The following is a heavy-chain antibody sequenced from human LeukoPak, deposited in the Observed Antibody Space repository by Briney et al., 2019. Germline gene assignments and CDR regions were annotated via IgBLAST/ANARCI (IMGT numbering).Heavy chain of an antibody. V-gene: IGHV3-23*01. CDR3: AKGLGGATRAMDV. CDR2: ISGSGTNT. D-gene: IGHD2-21*01. J-gene: IGHJ6*02. Sequence: GGSLRLSCAASGFTFSSYGMHWVRQAPGKGLEWVSSISGSGTNTYYADAVEGRFTISRDTPKSTLFLQMSSLRPEDTAVYYCAKGLGGATRAMDVWGQGTTVTVSS. CDR1: GFTFSSYG.